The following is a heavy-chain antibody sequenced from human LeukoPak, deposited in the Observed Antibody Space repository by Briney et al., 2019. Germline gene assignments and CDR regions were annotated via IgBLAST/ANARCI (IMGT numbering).Heavy chain of an antibody. Sequence: SETLSLTCSVYGGSFSGYYWSWIRQPPGKGLEWIGEINHSGSTNFNPSLKSRVTVSLDTSKGQFSLKLSSVTAADTAVYYCAGGPGGTIFGVYGMDVWGQGTTVTVSS. CDR1: GGSFSGYY. D-gene: IGHD3-3*01. V-gene: IGHV4-34*01. CDR3: AGGPGGTIFGVYGMDV. J-gene: IGHJ6*02. CDR2: INHSGST.